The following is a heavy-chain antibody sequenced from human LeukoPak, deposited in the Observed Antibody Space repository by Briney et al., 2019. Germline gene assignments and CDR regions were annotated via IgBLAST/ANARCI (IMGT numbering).Heavy chain of an antibody. CDR3: ASRFTYYYGSGSYSEFDY. V-gene: IGHV1-2*02. CDR1: GYTFTGYY. CDR2: INPNSGGT. Sequence: ASVTVSCKASGYTFTGYYMHWVRQAPGQGLEWMGWINPNSGGTNYAQKFQGRVTTTRDTSISTAYMELSRLRSDDTAVYYCASRFTYYYGSGSYSEFDYWGQGTLVTVSS. J-gene: IGHJ4*02. D-gene: IGHD3-10*01.